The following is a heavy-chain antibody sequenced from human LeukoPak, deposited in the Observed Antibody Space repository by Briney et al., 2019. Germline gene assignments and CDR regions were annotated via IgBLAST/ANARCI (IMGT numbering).Heavy chain of an antibody. CDR3: AKVLGAFDI. J-gene: IGHJ3*02. CDR2: ISSSGSHT. CDR1: GFTFSDYY. Sequence: GGSLRLSCAASGFTFSDYYMSWIRQAPGKGLEWVSYISSSGSHTNYADSVKGRSTISRDNAKNSLSLQVNSLRADDTAVYYCAKVLGAFDIWGQGTMVTVSS. V-gene: IGHV3-11*06.